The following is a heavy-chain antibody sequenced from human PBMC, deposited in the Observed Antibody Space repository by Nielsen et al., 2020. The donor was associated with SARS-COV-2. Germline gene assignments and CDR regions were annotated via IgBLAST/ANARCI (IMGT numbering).Heavy chain of an antibody. V-gene: IGHV4-39*07. Sequence: SETLSLTCTVSGGSISSSSYYWSWIRQPPGKGLEWIGEINHSGSTNYNPSLKSRVTISVDTSKNQFSLKLSSVTAADTAVYYCARRSFSVSTDYWGQGTLVTVSS. CDR1: GGSISSSSYY. J-gene: IGHJ4*02. CDR3: ARRSFSVSTDY. D-gene: IGHD5/OR15-5a*01. CDR2: INHSGST.